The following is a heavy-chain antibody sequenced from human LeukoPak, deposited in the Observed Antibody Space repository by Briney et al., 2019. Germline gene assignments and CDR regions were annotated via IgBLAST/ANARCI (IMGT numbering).Heavy chain of an antibody. V-gene: IGHV4-61*09. D-gene: IGHD3-9*01. CDR3: ARGGNYDVLTGYHFYFDN. Sequence: SETLSLTCSVSGASIGTGSDYWTWIRQPAGKGLEWIGHIYSTGSDNYNPSLKSRVSISIDASKNQFSLKLHSVTAADTAVYYCARGGNYDVLTGYHFYFDNWGQGTLVTVSS. CDR1: GASIGTGSDY. CDR2: IYSTGSD. J-gene: IGHJ4*02.